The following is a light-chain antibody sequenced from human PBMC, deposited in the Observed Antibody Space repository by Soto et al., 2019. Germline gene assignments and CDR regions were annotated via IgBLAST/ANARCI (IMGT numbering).Light chain of an antibody. J-gene: IGLJ2*01. CDR1: SSNIGAGYD. V-gene: IGLV1-40*01. Sequence: QSVVTQPPSASGTPGQTVTISCSGSSSNIGAGYDVYWYQQFSGTAPKLLIYGNSNRPSGVPDRFSGSKSGTSASLAITGLQAEDEADYYCQSYDSSLSGYVVFGGGTKLTVL. CDR2: GNS. CDR3: QSYDSSLSGYVV.